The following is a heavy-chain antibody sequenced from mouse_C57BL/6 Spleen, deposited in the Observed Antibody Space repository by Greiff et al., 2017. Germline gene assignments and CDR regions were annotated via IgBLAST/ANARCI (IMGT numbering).Heavy chain of an antibody. Sequence: VKLMESGAELVKPGASVKISCKASGYAFSSYWMNWVKQRPGKGLEWIGQIYPGDGDTNYNGKFKGKATLTADKSSSTVYMQLSSLTSEDSAVYFCARGGSSFYYFDYWGQGTTLTVSS. CDR2: IYPGDGDT. CDR1: GYAFSSYW. V-gene: IGHV1-80*01. CDR3: ARGGSSFYYFDY. D-gene: IGHD1-1*01. J-gene: IGHJ2*01.